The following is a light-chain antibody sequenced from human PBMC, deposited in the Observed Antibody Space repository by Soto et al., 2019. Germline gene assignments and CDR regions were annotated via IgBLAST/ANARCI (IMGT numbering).Light chain of an antibody. J-gene: IGKJ4*01. CDR1: QSVSSY. CDR3: QQRSNWT. CDR2: DAS. V-gene: IGKV3-11*01. Sequence: EIVLTHSPATLSLSPWERATLSCRASQSVSSYLAWYQQKPGQAPRLLIYDASNRATGIPARFSGSGSGTDFTLTISSLEPEDFAVYYCQQRSNWTFGGGTKVDIK.